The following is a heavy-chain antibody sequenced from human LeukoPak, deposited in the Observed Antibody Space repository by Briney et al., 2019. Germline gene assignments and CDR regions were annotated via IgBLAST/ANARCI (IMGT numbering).Heavy chain of an antibody. Sequence: GGSLRLSCAPSGFTFSSYWMHWVRQAPGKGLVGVSRINSDGRSTSYADSVKGRFTISRDNAKNTLYLQMNSLRAEDTAVYYCAADYGLNLDYWGQGTLVTVSS. CDR1: GFTFSSYW. J-gene: IGHJ4*02. CDR3: AADYGLNLDY. D-gene: IGHD4-17*01. V-gene: IGHV3-74*01. CDR2: INSDGRST.